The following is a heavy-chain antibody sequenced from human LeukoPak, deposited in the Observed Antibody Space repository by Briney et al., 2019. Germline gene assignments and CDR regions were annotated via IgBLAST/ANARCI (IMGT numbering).Heavy chain of an antibody. CDR2: ISWDGGST. D-gene: IGHD3-10*01. V-gene: IGHV3-43*01. CDR1: GFTFSSHG. CDR3: AKDIGGYYGSGSYYHYYYYYGMDV. J-gene: IGHJ6*02. Sequence: PGRPLRLSCAASGFTFSSHGMHWVRQAPWKGLEWVSLISWDGGSTYYADSVKGRFTISRDNSKNSLYLQMNSLRTEDTALYYCAKDIGGYYGSGSYYHYYYYYGMDVWGQGTTVTVSS.